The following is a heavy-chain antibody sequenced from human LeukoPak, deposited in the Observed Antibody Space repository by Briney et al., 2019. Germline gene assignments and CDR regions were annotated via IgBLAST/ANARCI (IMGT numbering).Heavy chain of an antibody. D-gene: IGHD3-22*01. Sequence: ASVKVSCNVSGYTLTELSMHWVRQAPGKGLEWMGGFDPEDGETIYAQKFQGRVTMTEDTSTDTAYMELSSLRSEDTAVYYCATGSSGYYFFDYWGQGTLVTVSS. CDR2: FDPEDGET. V-gene: IGHV1-24*01. CDR1: GYTLTELS. J-gene: IGHJ4*02. CDR3: ATGSSGYYFFDY.